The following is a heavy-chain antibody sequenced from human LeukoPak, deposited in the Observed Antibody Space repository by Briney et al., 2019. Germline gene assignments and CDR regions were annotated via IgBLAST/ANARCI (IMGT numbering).Heavy chain of an antibody. CDR2: IYSGGST. CDR3: ASQLGYCSSTSCYKGFDY. J-gene: IGHJ4*02. CDR1: GFTVSSNY. D-gene: IGHD2-2*02. Sequence: PGGSLRLSCAASGFTVSSNYMSWVRQAPGKGLEWVSVIYSGGSTYYADSVKGRFTISRDNPKNTLYLQMNSLRAEDTAVYYCASQLGYCSSTSCYKGFDYWGQGTLVTVSS. V-gene: IGHV3-53*01.